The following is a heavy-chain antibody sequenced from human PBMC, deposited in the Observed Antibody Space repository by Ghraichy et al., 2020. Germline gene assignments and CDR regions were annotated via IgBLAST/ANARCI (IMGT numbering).Heavy chain of an antibody. V-gene: IGHV4-39*01. CDR1: YGSMSSSSYY. Sequence: SETLSLTCTVSYGSMSSSSYYWGWIRQPPGKGLEWIGSIYYSGSTHYNPSLKSRVTISVDTSKRQFSLRLSSVTAADTAIYYCARQADWGFARYYFDYWGQGTLVTASS. CDR2: IYYSGST. J-gene: IGHJ4*02. CDR3: ARQADWGFARYYFDY. D-gene: IGHD7-27*01.